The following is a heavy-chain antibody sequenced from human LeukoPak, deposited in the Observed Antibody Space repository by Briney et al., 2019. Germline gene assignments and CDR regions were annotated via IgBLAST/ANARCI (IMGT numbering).Heavy chain of an antibody. J-gene: IGHJ4*02. CDR3: AREYSGSYYGEDY. D-gene: IGHD1-26*01. Sequence: GGSLRLSCAASGFTFSAYGMHWVRQAPGKGLEWVAFIRYDGSKKYYADSVKGRFTISRDNAKNSVYLQMNSLRAEDTAVYYCAREYSGSYYGEDYWGQGTLVTVSS. CDR2: IRYDGSKK. V-gene: IGHV3-30*02. CDR1: GFTFSAYG.